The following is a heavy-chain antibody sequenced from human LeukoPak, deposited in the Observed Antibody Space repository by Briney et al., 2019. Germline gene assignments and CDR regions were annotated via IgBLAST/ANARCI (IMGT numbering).Heavy chain of an antibody. D-gene: IGHD3-10*01. CDR3: GREPSGGGFDY. V-gene: IGHV3-48*03. CDR1: SLPQCQC. Sequence: PGGSLTLSFTASSLPQCQCEVLGPPQAPGKGLEWVSYISSSGSTIYYEDSVKGRCTISRDNARNSLYLQMNSLRADDTAVYYCGREPSGGGFDYWGQGTLVTVSS. CDR2: ISSSGSTI. J-gene: IGHJ4*02.